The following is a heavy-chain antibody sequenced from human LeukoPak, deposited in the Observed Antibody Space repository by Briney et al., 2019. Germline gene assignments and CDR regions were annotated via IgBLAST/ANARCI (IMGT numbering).Heavy chain of an antibody. D-gene: IGHD3-10*01. Sequence: GGSLRLSCAASGFTFSNSWMSWVRQAPERGLEWVANIKAGGSQKDYVDSMKGRFTVSRDNAKNSLYLEMKSLRVEDTAIYYWARFTRSASYEVYWGQGTLVIVSS. V-gene: IGHV3-7*01. CDR1: GFTFSNSW. CDR2: IKAGGSQK. J-gene: IGHJ4*02. CDR3: ARFTRSASYEVY.